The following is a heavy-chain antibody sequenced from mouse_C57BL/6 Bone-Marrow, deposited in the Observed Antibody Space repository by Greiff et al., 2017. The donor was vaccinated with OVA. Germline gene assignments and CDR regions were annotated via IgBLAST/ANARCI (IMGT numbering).Heavy chain of an antibody. V-gene: IGHV6-6*01. CDR1: GFTFSDAW. J-gene: IGHJ4*01. Sequence: EVKLMESGGGLVQPGGSMKLSCAASGFTFSDAWMDWVRQSPEKGLEWVAEIRNKANNHATYYAESVKGRFTISRDDSKSSVYLQMNSVRAEDTGIYYCTREGSTNYAMDYWGQGTSVTVSS. CDR2: IRNKANNHAT. CDR3: TREGSTNYAMDY.